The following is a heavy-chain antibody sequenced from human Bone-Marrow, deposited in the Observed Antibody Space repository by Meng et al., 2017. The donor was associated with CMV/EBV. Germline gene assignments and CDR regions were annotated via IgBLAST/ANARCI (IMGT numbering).Heavy chain of an antibody. D-gene: IGHD3-10*01. Sequence: GESLKISCAASGFTFSTSWMNWVRQAPGEGLKWVANIGPDGSAKHYVDSVKGRFTISRDNAKNSLYLQVNNLRTEDTAMYYCTKGLLFGGQGTLVTFSS. CDR3: TKGLLF. J-gene: IGHJ4*02. V-gene: IGHV3-7*01. CDR2: IGPDGSAK. CDR1: GFTFSTSW.